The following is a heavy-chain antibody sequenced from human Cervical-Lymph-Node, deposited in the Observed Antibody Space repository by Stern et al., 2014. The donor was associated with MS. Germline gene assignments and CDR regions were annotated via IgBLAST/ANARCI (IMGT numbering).Heavy chain of an antibody. Sequence: QVQLVQSGAEVKKPGASGKVSCKVYGSTRIELSVHWVRQAPGKGLEWMGGFDPEIGETIYAQKFEGRVTMTEDTSTDTAYMELSSLSSEDTAVYYCASVNDYGAYFDLWGQGTLVTVSS. CDR2: FDPEIGET. V-gene: IGHV1-24*01. CDR1: GSTRIELS. D-gene: IGHD4-17*01. J-gene: IGHJ4*02. CDR3: ASVNDYGAYFDL.